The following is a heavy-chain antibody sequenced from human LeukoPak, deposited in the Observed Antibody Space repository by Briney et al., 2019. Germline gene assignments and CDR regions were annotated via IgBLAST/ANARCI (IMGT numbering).Heavy chain of an antibody. Sequence: GGSLRLSCAASGFTFNTYAIHWVRQAPGKGLEWVAVISNDGTKTYSADSVKGRFTISRDNSKRTLYLQMNTVRTEDTAVYYCAKGEGGSSSWYDFYDFGMDVWGKGTTVTVSP. V-gene: IGHV3-30*18. CDR1: GFTFNTYA. J-gene: IGHJ6*04. CDR2: ISNDGTKT. CDR3: AKGEGGSSSWYDFYDFGMDV. D-gene: IGHD6-13*01.